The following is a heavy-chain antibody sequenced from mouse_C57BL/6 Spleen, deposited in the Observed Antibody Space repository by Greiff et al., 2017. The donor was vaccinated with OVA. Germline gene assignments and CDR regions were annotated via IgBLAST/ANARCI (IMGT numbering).Heavy chain of an antibody. V-gene: IGHV1-50*01. D-gene: IGHD1-1*01. J-gene: IGHJ1*03. CDR3: ARHYYYGSSYGYFDV. Sequence: VQLQQPGAELVKPGASVKLSCKASGYTFTSYWMQWVKQRPGQGLEWIGEIDPSDSYTNYNQKFKGKATLTVDTSSRTAYMQLSSLTSEDSAVYDCARHYYYGSSYGYFDVWGTGTTVTGSS. CDR1: GYTFTSYW. CDR2: IDPSDSYT.